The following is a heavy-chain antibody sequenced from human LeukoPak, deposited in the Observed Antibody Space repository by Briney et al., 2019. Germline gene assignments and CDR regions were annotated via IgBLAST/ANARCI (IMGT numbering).Heavy chain of an antibody. CDR2: IIPIFGIA. Sequence: GASVTVSCKASGGTFSSYAISWVRQAPGQGLEWMGRIIPIFGIANYAQKFQGRVTITADKSTSTAYMELSSLRSEDTAVYYCARWASTGYSYGHFDYWGQGTLVTVSS. D-gene: IGHD5-18*01. V-gene: IGHV1-69*04. J-gene: IGHJ4*02. CDR3: ARWASTGYSYGHFDY. CDR1: GGTFSSYA.